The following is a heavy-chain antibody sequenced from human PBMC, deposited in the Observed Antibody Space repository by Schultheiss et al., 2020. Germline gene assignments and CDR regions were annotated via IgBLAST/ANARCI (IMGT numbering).Heavy chain of an antibody. CDR2: ISAYNGNT. CDR1: GYSFTSHF. V-gene: IGHV1-2*02. CDR3: ARPTYGDSPYYFDY. Sequence: ASVKVSCKASGYSFTSHFMHWLRQAPGQGLEWLGGISAYNGNTNYAQKFQGRVTMTRDTSISTAYMELSRLRSDDTAVYYCARPTYGDSPYYFDYWGQGTLVTVSS. D-gene: IGHD4-17*01. J-gene: IGHJ4*02.